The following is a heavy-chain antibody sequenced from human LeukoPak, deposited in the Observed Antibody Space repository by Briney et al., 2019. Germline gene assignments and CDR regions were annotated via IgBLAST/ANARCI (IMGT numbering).Heavy chain of an antibody. V-gene: IGHV4-31*03. CDR2: ISYSGST. D-gene: IGHD3-16*01. CDR3: ARARLGELALFYYFDY. CDR1: GSSVNSGGYY. J-gene: IGHJ4*02. Sequence: PSETLSLTCSVSGSSVNSGGYYWSWLRQLPGKGLEWIGHISYSGSTDYIPSLQSRLTISLDLSKNQLSLRLTSVTASDTALYFCARARLGELALFYYFDYWGQGALVTVSS.